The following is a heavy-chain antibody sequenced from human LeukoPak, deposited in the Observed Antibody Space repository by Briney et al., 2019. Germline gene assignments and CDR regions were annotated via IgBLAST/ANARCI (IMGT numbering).Heavy chain of an antibody. CDR2: ISSSGTTK. V-gene: IGHV3-48*03. D-gene: IGHD2-21*02. J-gene: IGHJ4*02. CDR3: ARDPYCGGDCLSHY. Sequence: GGSLRLSCAASGFTFSSYEMNWVRQAPGKGLEWVSYISSSGTTKYCADSVKGRFTISRDNAKNSLYPQMNSLRAEDTAVYFCARDPYCGGDCLSHYWGQGTLVTVSS. CDR1: GFTFSSYE.